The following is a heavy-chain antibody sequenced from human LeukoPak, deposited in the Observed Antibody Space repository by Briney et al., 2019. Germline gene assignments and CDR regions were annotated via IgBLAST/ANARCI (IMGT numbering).Heavy chain of an antibody. Sequence: GSLRLSCAASGFTFSSYGMHWVRQAPGKGLEWVAVIWYDGSSKYYADSVKGRFTISRDNSKNTLYLQMNSLRAEDTAVYYCARDKVAYCGGDCYSWGFDYWGQGTLVTVSS. D-gene: IGHD2-21*02. CDR2: IWYDGSSK. CDR1: GFTFSSYG. V-gene: IGHV3-33*01. CDR3: ARDKVAYCGGDCYSWGFDY. J-gene: IGHJ4*02.